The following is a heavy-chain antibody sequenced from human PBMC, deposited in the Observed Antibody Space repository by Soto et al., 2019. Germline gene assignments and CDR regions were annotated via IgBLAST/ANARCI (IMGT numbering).Heavy chain of an antibody. V-gene: IGHV3-23*01. CDR3: ARRSSGSYYAAFDV. J-gene: IGHJ3*01. D-gene: IGHD1-26*01. CDR2: IHGSGETT. Sequence: VSLRLSCAASGFTFSTYPMTWVRQAPWKGLEWVSSIHGSGETTYYAESVKGRFIISRDNSKNTLYLQMDSLTADDTAVYFCARRSSGSYYAAFDVWGQGTMVTVSS. CDR1: GFTFSTYP.